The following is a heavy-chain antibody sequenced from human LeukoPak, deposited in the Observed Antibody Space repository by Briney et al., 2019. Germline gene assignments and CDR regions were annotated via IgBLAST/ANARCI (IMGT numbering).Heavy chain of an antibody. CDR2: IYTSGST. D-gene: IGHD2-2*01. CDR3: ARGHIVVVPAASVISYYYYYMDV. J-gene: IGHJ6*03. Sequence: SETLSLTCTVSGGSISSYYWSWIRQPAGKGLEWIGRIYTSGSTNYNPSLKSRVTMSVDTSKNQFSLKLSSVTAADTAVYYCARGHIVVVPAASVISYYYYYMDVWGKGTTVTVSS. CDR1: GGSISSYY. V-gene: IGHV4-4*07.